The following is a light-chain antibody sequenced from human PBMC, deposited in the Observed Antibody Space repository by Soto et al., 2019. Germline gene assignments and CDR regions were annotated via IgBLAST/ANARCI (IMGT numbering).Light chain of an antibody. CDR3: QQYYSHPHT. Sequence: DIVITQSPDSLAVSLGERATISCKSSQSLLYNNKNYLALYQQKPGQHPKLLLYWASTRASGVPDRFTGSRYETDYTLTISSLQPEDVAVYFCQQYYSHPHTFGQGTKLEIK. V-gene: IGKV4-1*01. CDR1: QSLLYNNKNY. CDR2: WAS. J-gene: IGKJ2*01.